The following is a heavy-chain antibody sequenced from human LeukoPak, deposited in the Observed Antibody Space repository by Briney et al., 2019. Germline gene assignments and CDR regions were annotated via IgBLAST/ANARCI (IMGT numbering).Heavy chain of an antibody. CDR1: GYTFTGYY. CDR2: INPNSGGT. J-gene: IGHJ4*02. Sequence: GASVKVSCKTSGYTFTGYYMHWVRQAPGQGLEWMGWINPNSGGTNYAQKFQGRVTMTRDTSISTAYMELSRLRSDDTAVYYCARGAHDYVWGSEIDYWGQGTLVTVSS. CDR3: ARGAHDYVWGSEIDY. D-gene: IGHD3-16*01. V-gene: IGHV1-2*02.